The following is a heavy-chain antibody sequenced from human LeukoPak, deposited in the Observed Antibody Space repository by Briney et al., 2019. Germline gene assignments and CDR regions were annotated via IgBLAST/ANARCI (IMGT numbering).Heavy chain of an antibody. CDR3: ANPWSSRSPNPPFDY. CDR2: ISGSGGST. CDR1: GFTFCSYA. J-gene: IGHJ4*02. Sequence: GGSLRLSCADSGFTFCSYALSWVRQAPEKGLEWVSSISGSGGSTYYAESVKGRFTISRDNSKNTLYLQMSSLRAEDTAVYYCANPWSSRSPNPPFDYWGQGTLLTVSS. D-gene: IGHD1-14*01. V-gene: IGHV3-23*01.